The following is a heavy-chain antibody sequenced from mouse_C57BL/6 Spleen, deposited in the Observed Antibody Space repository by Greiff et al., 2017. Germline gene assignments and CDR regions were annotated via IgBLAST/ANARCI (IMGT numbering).Heavy chain of an antibody. CDR1: GFTFSDYY. V-gene: IGHV5-16*01. D-gene: IGHD1-1*01. CDR3: ARAPYYYGSSPWYFDV. CDR2: INYDGSST. Sequence: EVTLVESEGGLVQPGSSMKLSCTASGFTFSDYYMAWVRQVPEKGLEWVANINYDGSSTYYLDSLKSRFIISRDNAKNILYLQMSSLKSEDTATYYCARAPYYYGSSPWYFDVWGTGTTVTVSA. J-gene: IGHJ1*03.